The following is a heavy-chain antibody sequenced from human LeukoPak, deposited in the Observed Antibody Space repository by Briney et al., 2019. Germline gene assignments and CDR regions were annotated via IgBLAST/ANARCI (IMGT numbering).Heavy chain of an antibody. CDR3: ARLYYDSSGYYQICYFNY. V-gene: IGHV4-39*01. CDR2: IYYSGST. CDR1: GGSISSSSYY. D-gene: IGHD3-22*01. Sequence: SETLSLTCTVSGGSISSSSYYWGWIRQPPGKGLEWIGSIYYSGSTYYNPSLKSRVTISVDTSKNQFSLNLSSVTAADTAVYYCARLYYDSSGYYQICYFNYWGQGTLVTVSS. J-gene: IGHJ4*02.